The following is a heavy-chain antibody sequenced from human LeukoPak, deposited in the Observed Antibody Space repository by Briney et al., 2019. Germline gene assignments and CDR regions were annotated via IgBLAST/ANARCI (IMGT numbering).Heavy chain of an antibody. CDR3: ASLKYYGSGSYSFDY. J-gene: IGHJ4*02. V-gene: IGHV4-31*03. Sequence: SETLSLTCTVSGGSISSGGYYWSWIRQHPGKGLEWIGYIYYSGSTYYNPSLKSRVTISVDTSKNQFSLKLSSVTAADTAVYYCASLKYYGSGSYSFDYWGQGTLVTVSS. CDR2: IYYSGST. D-gene: IGHD3-10*01. CDR1: GGSISSGGYY.